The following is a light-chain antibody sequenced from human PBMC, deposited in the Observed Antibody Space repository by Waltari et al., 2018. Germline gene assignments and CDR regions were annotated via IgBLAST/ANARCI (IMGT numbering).Light chain of an antibody. CDR3: QQYNSWPPYT. CDR1: QALNTN. Sequence: EIVMTQSPATLSVSPGERATLSCRASQALNTNLVWYQQKPAQAPRLLIYGASTRATGIPARCSGSGSGTEFTLTISSRQSEDFAVYYCQQYNSWPPYTFGQGTKLEIK. V-gene: IGKV3-15*01. J-gene: IGKJ2*01. CDR2: GAS.